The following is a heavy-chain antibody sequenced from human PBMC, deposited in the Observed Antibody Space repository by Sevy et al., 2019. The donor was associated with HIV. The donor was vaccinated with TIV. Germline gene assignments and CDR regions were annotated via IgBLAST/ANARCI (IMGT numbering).Heavy chain of an antibody. CDR3: ARRLYGDYSDAFDI. CDR2: ISYSGNT. CDR1: VGSISSSDYY. J-gene: IGHJ3*02. D-gene: IGHD4-17*01. V-gene: IGHV4-30-4*02. Sequence: SDTLSLTCTVPVGSISSSDYYWSWIRQPPGKGLEWIGYISYSGNTYYSPSLKSRVTISGDTSQNQFSLKLSSVTAADTAVYYCARRLYGDYSDAFDIWGQGTVVTVSS.